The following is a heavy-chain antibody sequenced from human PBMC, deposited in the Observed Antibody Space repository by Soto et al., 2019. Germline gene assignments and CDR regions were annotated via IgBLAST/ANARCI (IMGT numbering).Heavy chain of an antibody. V-gene: IGHV3-30-3*01. J-gene: IGHJ2*01. CDR1: GFTFSSYA. CDR3: PRHLWRDDYNWGYFDL. Sequence: PGGSLRLSCAASGFTFSSYAMHWVRQAPGKGLEWVAVISYDGSNKYYADSVKGRFTISRDNSKNTLYLQMNSLRTEDTAVYYFPRHLWRDDYNWGYFDLWGRGTLVTVSS. D-gene: IGHD4-4*01. CDR2: ISYDGSNK.